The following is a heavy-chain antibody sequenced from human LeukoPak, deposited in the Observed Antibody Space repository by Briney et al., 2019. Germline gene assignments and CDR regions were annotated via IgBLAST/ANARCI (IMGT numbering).Heavy chain of an antibody. CDR3: AKSYFDYSTYYSYYFNL. CDR1: GGSISSYY. Sequence: SETLSLTCTVSGGSISSYYWSWIRQPPGRGLEWIGYVYTSGSTNYNPSLKSRVTISVDTSKSQFALKLSSVTAANTAVYYCAKSYFDYSTYYSYYFNLWGQGALVTVSS. V-gene: IGHV4-4*09. J-gene: IGHJ4*02. CDR2: VYTSGST. D-gene: IGHD4-11*01.